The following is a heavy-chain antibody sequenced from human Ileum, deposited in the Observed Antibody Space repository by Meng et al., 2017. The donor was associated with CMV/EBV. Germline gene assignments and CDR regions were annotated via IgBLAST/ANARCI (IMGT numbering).Heavy chain of an antibody. D-gene: IGHD4-23*01. CDR1: GFTVNNYA. J-gene: IGHJ4*02. V-gene: IGHV3-23*01. Sequence: GGSLRLSCAASGFTVNNYAMTWVRQAPGKGLEWVSTIYAVGDSTYYADSVKGRFTISTDTSKNTLYLQMNSLRAGDTAVYYCAKMGDYGGNSGLNFFDYWGQGTLVTVSS. CDR3: AKMGDYGGNSGLNFFDY. CDR2: IYAVGDST.